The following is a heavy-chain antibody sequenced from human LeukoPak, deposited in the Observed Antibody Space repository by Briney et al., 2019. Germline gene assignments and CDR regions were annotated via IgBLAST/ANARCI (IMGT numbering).Heavy chain of an antibody. V-gene: IGHV1-46*01. J-gene: IGHJ4*02. CDR2: INPSGGST. CDR3: ARWYSSDY. Sequence: ASVKVSCKASGGTFSSYAISWVRQAPGQGLEWMGIINPSGGSTSYAQKFQGRVTMTRDTSTSTVYMELSSLRSEDTAVYYCARWYSSDYWGQGTLVTVSS. D-gene: IGHD6-13*01. CDR1: GGTFSSYA.